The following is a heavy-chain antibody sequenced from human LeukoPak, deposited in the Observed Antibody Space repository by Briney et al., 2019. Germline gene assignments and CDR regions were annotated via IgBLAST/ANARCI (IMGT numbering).Heavy chain of an antibody. J-gene: IGHJ4*02. D-gene: IGHD2-21*02. V-gene: IGHV4-34*01. CDR2: INHSGST. CDR1: GGSFSAYY. CDR3: ARQVVASIHPYYFDY. Sequence: SETLSLTCAVYGGSFSAYYWSWIRQPPGKGLEWIGEINHSGSTKYNPSFKSRVAISVDTSKNQFSLNLRSVTAADTAVYYCARQVVASIHPYYFDYWGQGTLVTVSS.